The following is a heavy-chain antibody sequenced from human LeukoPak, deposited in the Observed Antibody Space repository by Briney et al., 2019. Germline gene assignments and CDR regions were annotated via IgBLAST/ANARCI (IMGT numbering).Heavy chain of an antibody. V-gene: IGHV4-61*02. CDR1: GGSISSVDYY. D-gene: IGHD4-17*01. J-gene: IGHJ3*02. CDR3: ARDREDYGDRFDAFDI. Sequence: SETLSLTCTVSGGSISSVDYYWSWIRQPAGKGLEWIGRIYTSGSTNYNPSVKSRVTMSVDTSKNQFSLKLSSVTAADTAVYYCARDREDYGDRFDAFDIWGQGTMVTVSS. CDR2: IYTSGST.